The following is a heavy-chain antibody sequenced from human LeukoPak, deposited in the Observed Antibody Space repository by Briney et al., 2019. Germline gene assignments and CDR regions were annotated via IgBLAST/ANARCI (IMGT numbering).Heavy chain of an antibody. V-gene: IGHV3-7*01. J-gene: IGHJ5*02. CDR1: GLTFSTYW. D-gene: IGHD4-17*01. CDR2: IKQDGSEK. Sequence: GGSLRLSCAASGLTFSTYWMSWVRQAPGKGLEWVANIKQDGSEKYYVDSVKGRFTISRDNAKNSLYLQMNSLRAEDTAVYYCARWDGDYEGAEWFDPWGQGTLVTVSS. CDR3: ARWDGDYEGAEWFDP.